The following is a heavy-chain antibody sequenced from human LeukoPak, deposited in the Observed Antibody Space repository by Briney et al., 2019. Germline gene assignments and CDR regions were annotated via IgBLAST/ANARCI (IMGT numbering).Heavy chain of an antibody. Sequence: GGSLRLSCAASGFTFSSSGMSWVRQPPGRGLEWVSEISGNGAYTYYTDSVKGRFTISRDNSKNTLELQMNSLRAEDTAVYYCVKERLGYFDYWGQGTLVTVSS. CDR3: VKERLGYFDY. CDR2: ISGNGAYT. V-gene: IGHV3-23*01. CDR1: GFTFSSSG. D-gene: IGHD3-9*01. J-gene: IGHJ4*02.